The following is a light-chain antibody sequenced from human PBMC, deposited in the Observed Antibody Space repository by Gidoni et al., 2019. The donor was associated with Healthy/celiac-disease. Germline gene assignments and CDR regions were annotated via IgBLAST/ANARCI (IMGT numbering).Light chain of an antibody. Sequence: LQLTQSPSSLSVSVGDRVTITCRASQGISSALAWYQQKPGKAPKLLIYDDSSLESGVPSRFSGSGSGTDFTLTISSLQPEDFAAYYCQQFNSYPWTCGQXTKVEIK. J-gene: IGKJ1*01. CDR3: QQFNSYPWT. CDR2: DDS. CDR1: QGISSA. V-gene: IGKV1-13*02.